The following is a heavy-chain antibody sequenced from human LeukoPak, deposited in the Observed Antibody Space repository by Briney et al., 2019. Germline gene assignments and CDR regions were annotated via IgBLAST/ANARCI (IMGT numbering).Heavy chain of an antibody. CDR3: ARDRQGGYYYGMDV. V-gene: IGHV3-11*06. CDR1: GFTFSSYA. Sequence: KPGGSLRLSCAASGFTFSSYAMSWIRQAPGKGLEWVSYISSSSSYTNYADSVKGRFTISRDNAKNSLYLQMNSLRAEDTAVYYCARDRQGGYYYGMDVWGQGTTVTVSS. CDR2: ISSSSSYT. D-gene: IGHD3-16*01. J-gene: IGHJ6*02.